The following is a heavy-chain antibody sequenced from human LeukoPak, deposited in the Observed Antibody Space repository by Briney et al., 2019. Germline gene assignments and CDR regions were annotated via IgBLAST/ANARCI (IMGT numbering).Heavy chain of an antibody. J-gene: IGHJ4*02. CDR3: ARRRRQDDYGDYEDY. Sequence: ASVKVSCKASGYTFTSYGISWVRQAPGQGLEWMGRISAYNGNTNYAQKLQGRVTMTTDTSTSTAYMELRSLRSDDTAVYYCARRRRQDDYGDYEDYWGQGTLVTVSS. D-gene: IGHD4-17*01. V-gene: IGHV1-18*04. CDR1: GYTFTSYG. CDR2: ISAYNGNT.